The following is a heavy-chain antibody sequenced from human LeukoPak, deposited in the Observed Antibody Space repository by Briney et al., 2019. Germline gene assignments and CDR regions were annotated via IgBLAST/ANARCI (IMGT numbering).Heavy chain of an antibody. V-gene: IGHV3-23*01. Sequence: PGGSLRLSCAASGFTFSSYAMSWVRRAPGKGLEWVSAISGSGGSTYYADSVKGRFTISRDNSKNTLYLQMNSLRAEDTAVYYCAKDKAYSSSSTLDYWGQGTLVTVSS. CDR2: ISGSGGST. CDR3: AKDKAYSSSSTLDY. J-gene: IGHJ4*02. D-gene: IGHD6-6*01. CDR1: GFTFSSYA.